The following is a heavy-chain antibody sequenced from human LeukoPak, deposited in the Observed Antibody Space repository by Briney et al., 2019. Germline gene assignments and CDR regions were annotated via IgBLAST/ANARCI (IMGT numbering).Heavy chain of an antibody. J-gene: IGHJ3*02. V-gene: IGHV3-30*04. CDR1: GFTFSSYA. Sequence: PGRSLRLSCAASGFTFSSYAMHWVRQAPGKGLEWVAVISYDGSNKYYADSVKGRFTISRDNSKNTLYLQMNSLRAEDTAVYYCARDAFDIRGQGTMVTVSS. CDR2: ISYDGSNK. CDR3: ARDAFDI.